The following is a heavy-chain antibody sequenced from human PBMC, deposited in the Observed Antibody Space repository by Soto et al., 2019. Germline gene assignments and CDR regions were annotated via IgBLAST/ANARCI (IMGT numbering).Heavy chain of an antibody. CDR1: GFTFSSYA. Sequence: EVQLLESGGGLVQPGGSRRLSCAASGFTFSSYAMSWVRQAPGKGLEWVSTISDSGSTYYADSVKGRFTISRDISKNTLYVEMISLRAEDTAGYYCAKGGEGYCSGTSCLYHIDALGKGTTVTVSS. CDR3: AKGGEGYCSGTSCLYHIDA. V-gene: IGHV3-23*01. D-gene: IGHD2-15*01. CDR2: ISDSGST. J-gene: IGHJ6*03.